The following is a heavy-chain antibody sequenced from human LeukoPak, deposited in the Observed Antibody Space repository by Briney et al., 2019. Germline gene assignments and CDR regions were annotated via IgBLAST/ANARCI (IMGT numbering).Heavy chain of an antibody. CDR1: GYTFTSYD. V-gene: IGHV1-8*01. J-gene: IGHJ5*02. CDR2: MNPNSGNR. D-gene: IGHD6-13*01. Sequence: ASVKVSCKASGYTFTSYDINGVRRATGQGLEWIGWMNPNSGNRAYAQKFQGRVTMTRDTSINTAYMELSSLTSEDTAVYYCAKTGSWSANWFDPWGQGTLVTVSS. CDR3: AKTGSWSANWFDP.